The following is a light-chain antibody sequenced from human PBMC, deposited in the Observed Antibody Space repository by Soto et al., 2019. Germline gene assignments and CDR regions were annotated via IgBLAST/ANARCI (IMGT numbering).Light chain of an antibody. CDR3: QVWESSRDHPV. V-gene: IGLV3-21*01. Sequence: SYELTQPPSVSVAPGKTAAITCGGDDIGSRSVNWYQQKPGQAPVLVIYYDSDRPSGIPERFSGSNSGNTATLTISRVEAGDEADYYCQVWESSRDHPVFGSGTKLTVL. J-gene: IGLJ1*01. CDR2: YDS. CDR1: DIGSRS.